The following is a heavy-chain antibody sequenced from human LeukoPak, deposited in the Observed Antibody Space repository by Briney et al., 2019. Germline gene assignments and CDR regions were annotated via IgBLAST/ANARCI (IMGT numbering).Heavy chain of an antibody. V-gene: IGHV4-4*07. J-gene: IGHJ6*03. Sequence: SETLSLTCTGSGGSISSYYWSWIRQPAGKGLEWIGRIYTSGSTNYNPSLKSRVTMSVDTSKNQFSLKLSSVTAADTAVYYCARTFIRWDYYYYIDVWGTGTTVNVSS. CDR1: GGSISSYY. D-gene: IGHD3-16*01. CDR2: IYTSGST. CDR3: ARTFIRWDYYYYIDV.